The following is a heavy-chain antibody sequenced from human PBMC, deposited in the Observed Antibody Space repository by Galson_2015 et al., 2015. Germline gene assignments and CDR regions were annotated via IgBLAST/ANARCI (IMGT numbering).Heavy chain of an antibody. CDR2: GST. D-gene: IGHD5-12*01. J-gene: IGHJ5*01. Sequence: GSTNYNPSLKSRVTISLDMSKNQFSLKLGSVTAADTAVYYCARGENTGYDRAVDSWGQGTLVTVSS. V-gene: IGHV4-59*09. CDR3: ARGENTGYDRAVDS.